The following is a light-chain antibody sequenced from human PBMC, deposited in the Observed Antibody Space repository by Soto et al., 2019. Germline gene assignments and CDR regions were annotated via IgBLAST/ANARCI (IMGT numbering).Light chain of an antibody. V-gene: IGKV1-5*03. CDR3: QQYSTFSWT. CDR1: QSISSW. Sequence: EIHMNQSPSTLSASVGDRVTITCRASQSISSWLAWYQQKPVKAPKLLIYKAPTLASGVPSRFSGSGSGTECTLPISSRQPDDFATYYCQQYSTFSWTFGQWTQVEIK. CDR2: KAP. J-gene: IGKJ1*01.